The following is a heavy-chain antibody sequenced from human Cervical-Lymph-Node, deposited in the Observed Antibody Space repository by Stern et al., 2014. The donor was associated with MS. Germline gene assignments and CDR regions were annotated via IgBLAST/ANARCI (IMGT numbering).Heavy chain of an antibody. J-gene: IGHJ6*02. CDR2: FDPEHGET. D-gene: IGHD2-21*02. Sequence: DQLVESGAEVKKPGASVKVSCKVSGYTLSEISMHWVRQAPGKGLEWMGGFDPEHGETRYAQKFQGRVTMAEDRSTDTAYMKLSSLRSEDTAVYYCATHRGRVTYYYGMDVWGQGTTVTVSS. CDR3: ATHRGRVTYYYGMDV. CDR1: GYTLSEIS. V-gene: IGHV1-24*01.